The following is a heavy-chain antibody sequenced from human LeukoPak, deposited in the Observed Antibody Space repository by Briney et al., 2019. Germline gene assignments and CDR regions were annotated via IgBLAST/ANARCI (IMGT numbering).Heavy chain of an antibody. CDR3: ARVFGSADY. V-gene: IGHV1-8*02. CDR1: GYTFTSYD. D-gene: IGHD3-10*01. J-gene: IGHJ4*02. Sequence: ASVKVSCKASGYTFTSYDINWVRQASGQGLEWMGWMNPNSGSTGHAQKFQGRVTMTRDTSISTAYMELTNLRSEDTAIYYCARVFGSADYWGQGTLVTVSS. CDR2: MNPNSGST.